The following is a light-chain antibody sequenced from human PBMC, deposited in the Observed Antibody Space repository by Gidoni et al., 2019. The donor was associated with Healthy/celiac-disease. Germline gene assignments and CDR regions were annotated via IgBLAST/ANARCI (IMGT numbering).Light chain of an antibody. CDR3: SSYAGSNNLV. Sequence: QSALTQPPSASGSPGQSVTISCTGTSSDVGGYNSVSWYQQHPGKAPKLMIYEVSKRPSGVPVRFSGSKSGNTASLTVSGLQAEDEADYYCSSYAGSNNLVFGGGTKLTVL. CDR2: EVS. CDR1: SSDVGGYNS. J-gene: IGLJ2*01. V-gene: IGLV2-8*01.